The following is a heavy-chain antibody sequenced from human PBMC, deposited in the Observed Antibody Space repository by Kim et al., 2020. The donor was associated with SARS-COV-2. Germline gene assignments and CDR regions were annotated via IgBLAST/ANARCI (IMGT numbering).Heavy chain of an antibody. D-gene: IGHD1-26*01. CDR3: ARHVSEIVGATL. Sequence: RYSPSFQGQVTISADKSISTAYLQWSSLKASDTAMYYCARHVSEIVGATLWGQGTLVTVSS. J-gene: IGHJ4*02. V-gene: IGHV5-51*01.